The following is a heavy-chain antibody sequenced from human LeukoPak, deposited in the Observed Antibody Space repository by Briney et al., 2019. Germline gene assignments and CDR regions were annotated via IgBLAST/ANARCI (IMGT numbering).Heavy chain of an antibody. D-gene: IGHD5-18*01. Sequence: APETLSLTCAVSRYSIAIGYFWAWIRQPPGKGLEWIGTIYHNGSTYYNPSLKSRVSISVDTSKNQYSLKLSSVTAADTAVYYCARIPRYGRYYYYMDVWGKGTTVTVSS. CDR3: ARIPRYGRYYYYMDV. V-gene: IGHV4-38-2*01. J-gene: IGHJ6*03. CDR2: IYHNGST. CDR1: RYSIAIGYF.